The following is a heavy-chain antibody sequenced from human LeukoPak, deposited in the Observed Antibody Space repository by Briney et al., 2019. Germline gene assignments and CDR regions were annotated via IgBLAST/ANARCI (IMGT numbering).Heavy chain of an antibody. CDR2: ISAYNGNT. Sequence: ASVKVSCKASGYTFTSYGISWVRQAPGQGLEWMGWISAYNGNTNYAQKLQGRVTMTTDTSTSTAYMELRSLRSDGTAVYYCARDGLRLGELSPTPDYWGQGTLVTVSS. CDR3: ARDGLRLGELSPTPDY. CDR1: GYTFTSYG. D-gene: IGHD3-16*02. V-gene: IGHV1-18*01. J-gene: IGHJ4*02.